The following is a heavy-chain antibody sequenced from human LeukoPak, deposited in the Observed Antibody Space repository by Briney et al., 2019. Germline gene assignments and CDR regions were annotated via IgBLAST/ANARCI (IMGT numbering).Heavy chain of an antibody. J-gene: IGHJ4*02. D-gene: IGHD3-22*01. V-gene: IGHV1-69*04. Sequence: ASVKVSCKASGGTFSSYAISWVRQAPGQGLEWMGRIIPILGIANYAQKFQGRVTITADKSTSTAYMELSSLRSEDTAVYYCARDRSNYYDSSGYDFDYWGQGTLVTVSS. CDR3: ARDRSNYYDSSGYDFDY. CDR2: IIPILGIA. CDR1: GGTFSSYA.